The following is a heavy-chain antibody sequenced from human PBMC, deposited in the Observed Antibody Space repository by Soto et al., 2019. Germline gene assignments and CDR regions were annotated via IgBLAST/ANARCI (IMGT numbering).Heavy chain of an antibody. J-gene: IGHJ5*02. V-gene: IGHV1-3*01. D-gene: IGHD3-22*01. CDR2: INAGNGNT. Sequence: QVQLVQSGAEVKKPGASVKVSCKASGYTFTSYAMHWVRQAPGQRLEWMGWINAGNGNTKYSQKFQGRVTITRDTSASTAYMELSSLRSEDTAVYYCARHHYYDSSGFPFEPWGQGTLVTVSS. CDR1: GYTFTSYA. CDR3: ARHHYYDSSGFPFEP.